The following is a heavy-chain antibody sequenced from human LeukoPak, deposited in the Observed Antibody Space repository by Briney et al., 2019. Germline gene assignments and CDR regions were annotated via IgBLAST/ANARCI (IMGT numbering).Heavy chain of an antibody. Sequence: PSDTLSLTCTVSGGSISSSSYYWGWLRQPPGKGLEWIGSIYYSGSTYYNPSLKSRVTISVDTSKNQFSLKLSSVTAADTAVYYCASNYYDSSGYYIDWGHGTLVTVSS. D-gene: IGHD3-22*01. CDR3: ASNYYDSSGYYID. J-gene: IGHJ4*01. V-gene: IGHV4-39*01. CDR1: GGSISSSSYY. CDR2: IYYSGST.